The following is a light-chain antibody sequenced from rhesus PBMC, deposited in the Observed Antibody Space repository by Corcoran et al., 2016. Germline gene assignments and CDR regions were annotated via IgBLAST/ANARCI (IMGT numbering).Light chain of an antibody. J-gene: IGKJ4*01. Sequence: DIQMTQSPSSLSASVGDRVTITCRASQGISNWLAWYQRKPGKAPKLLIYRASNLETGVPSRFSGSGSWTDFPLTISSLQPEDIATDYCQQHDNSPLTFGGGTKVELK. V-gene: IGKV1-69*01. CDR1: QGISNW. CDR2: RAS. CDR3: QQHDNSPLT.